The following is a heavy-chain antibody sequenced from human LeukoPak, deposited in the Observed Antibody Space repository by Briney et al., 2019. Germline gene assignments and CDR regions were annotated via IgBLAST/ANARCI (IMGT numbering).Heavy chain of an antibody. V-gene: IGHV1-69*01. D-gene: IGHD3-3*01. J-gene: IGHJ6*02. CDR3: ARGSYSSTSRRACYDFWSGYIGSRGMDV. CDR2: IIPIFGTA. CDR1: GGTFSSYA. Sequence: GSSVKVSCKASGGTFSSYAISWVRQAPGQGLEWMGGIIPIFGTANYAQKFQGRVTITADESTSTAYMELSSLRSEDTAVYYCARGSYSSTSRRACYDFWSGYIGSRGMDVWGQGTTVTVSS.